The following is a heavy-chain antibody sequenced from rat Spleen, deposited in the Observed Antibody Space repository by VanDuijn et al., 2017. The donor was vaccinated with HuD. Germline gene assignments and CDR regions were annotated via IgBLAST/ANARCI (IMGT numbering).Heavy chain of an antibody. CDR1: GFTFSNYG. D-gene: IGHD1-10*01. Sequence: EVQLVESGGGLEQPGRSLKLSCAASGFTFSNYGMAWVRQAPKKGLEWVATIIYDGTRTFYRDSVKGRFTISRDNAKSTLYLQMNSLRSEDTATYYCARPHNYRYVMDAWGQGTSVTVSS. J-gene: IGHJ4*01. CDR2: IIYDGTRT. V-gene: IGHV5-29*01. CDR3: ARPHNYRYVMDA.